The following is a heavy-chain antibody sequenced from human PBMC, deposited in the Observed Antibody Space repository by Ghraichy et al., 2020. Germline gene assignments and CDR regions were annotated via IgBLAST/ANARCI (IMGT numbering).Heavy chain of an antibody. V-gene: IGHV3-23*01. CDR3: AKDRGYSSSWYYFDY. D-gene: IGHD6-13*01. Sequence: GESLNISCAASGFTFSSYAMSWVRQAPGKGLEWVSAISGSGGSTYYADSVKGRFTISRDNSKNTLYLQMNSLRAEDTAVYYCAKDRGYSSSWYYFDYWGQGTLVTVSS. CDR1: GFTFSSYA. J-gene: IGHJ4*02. CDR2: ISGSGGST.